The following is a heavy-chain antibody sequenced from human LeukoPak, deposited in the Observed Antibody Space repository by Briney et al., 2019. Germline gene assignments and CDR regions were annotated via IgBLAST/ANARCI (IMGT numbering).Heavy chain of an antibody. CDR2: INTGTGNT. V-gene: IGHV1-3*04. CDR3: TRLYSSGWRYDAFQI. J-gene: IGHJ3*02. D-gene: IGHD6-19*01. CDR1: GYTFTNYA. Sequence: ASVKVSCRSSGYTFTNYALLWVRQAPGQSLEWMGWINTGTGNTKSSQNLQDRVTFTMDTSATTAYMELSSLRSEDTAVYYCTRLYSSGWRYDAFQIWGQGTMVTVSS.